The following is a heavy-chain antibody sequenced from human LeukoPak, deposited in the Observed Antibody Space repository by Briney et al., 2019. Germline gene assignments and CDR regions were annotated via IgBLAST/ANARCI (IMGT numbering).Heavy chain of an antibody. CDR3: ARVNAPRGYQTNELDY. D-gene: IGHD5-18*01. CDR1: GYTFTGYY. Sequence: ASVKVSCKASGYTFTGYYMHWVRQAPGQGLEWMGWINPNSGGTNYAQKFQGRVTMTRDTSISTAYMELSRLRSDDTAVYYCARVNAPRGYQTNELDYWGQGTLVTVSS. J-gene: IGHJ4*02. CDR2: INPNSGGT. V-gene: IGHV1-2*02.